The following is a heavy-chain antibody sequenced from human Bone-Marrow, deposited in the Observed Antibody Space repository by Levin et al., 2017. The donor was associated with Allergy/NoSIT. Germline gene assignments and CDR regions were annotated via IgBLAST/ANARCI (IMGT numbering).Heavy chain of an antibody. V-gene: IGHV3-23*01. CDR3: AKAVTLAVAD. CDR1: GFIFSNYA. J-gene: IGHJ4*02. Sequence: LTGGSLRLSCAASGFIFSNYAMSWVRQAPGKGLEWVSAISGSGGSTYYADSVKGRFTISRDNSKNTLYLQMNSLRAEDTAVYYCAKAVTLAVADWGQGTLVTVSS. D-gene: IGHD6-19*01. CDR2: ISGSGGST.